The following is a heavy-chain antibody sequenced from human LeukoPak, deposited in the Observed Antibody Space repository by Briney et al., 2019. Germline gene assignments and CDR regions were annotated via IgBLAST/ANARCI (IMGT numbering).Heavy chain of an antibody. CDR3: ARSTVASQFFYYYGMDV. J-gene: IGHJ6*02. CDR1: GFTFSSYA. V-gene: IGHV3-30-3*01. D-gene: IGHD4-23*01. CDR2: ISYDGSNK. Sequence: GRSLRLSCAASGFTFSSYAMHWVRQAPGKGLEWVAVISYDGSNKYYADSVKGRFTISRDNSKNTLYLQMNSLRAEDTAVYYCARSTVASQFFYYYGMDVWGQGTMVTDSS.